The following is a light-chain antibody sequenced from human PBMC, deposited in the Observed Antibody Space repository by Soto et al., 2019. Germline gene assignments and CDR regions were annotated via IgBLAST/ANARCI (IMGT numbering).Light chain of an antibody. J-gene: IGKJ1*01. CDR1: KNINTW. CDR3: QHYKMYSPWK. Sequence: DIQMTQSPSTLSASVVDRVTITFLASKNINTWVAWYQQKPGKAPKLLIYDASSLESGVPSRFSGSGSGTEFTLTIRSLQPDDFATYYCQHYKMYSPWKCGQGTKGDI. CDR2: DAS. V-gene: IGKV1-5*01.